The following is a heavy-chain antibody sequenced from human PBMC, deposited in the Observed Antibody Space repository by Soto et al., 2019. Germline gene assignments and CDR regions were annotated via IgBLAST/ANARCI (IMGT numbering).Heavy chain of an antibody. V-gene: IGHV3-21*01. J-gene: IGHJ5*01. Sequence: LRLSCAASGFTFSTYTMNWVRQAPGKGLEWISSISSGSSYIYYAGSVKGRFTISRDNAKNSLFLQMNSLRADDTAVYYCARVILSGGAYPDSWGQGTKVTVSS. CDR2: ISSGSSYI. CDR1: GFTFSTYT. CDR3: ARVILSGGAYPDS. D-gene: IGHD3-10*01.